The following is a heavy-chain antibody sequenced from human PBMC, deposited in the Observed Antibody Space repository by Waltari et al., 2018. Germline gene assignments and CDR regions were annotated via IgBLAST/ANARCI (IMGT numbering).Heavy chain of an antibody. CDR1: GYTFISNG. Sequence: VKLVQSGGEVKKPGASVKVSCKASGYTFISNGISWVRQAPGKGLEWVGWVRGYDENTKNAQKFQGRVSLTADTATNTAYMELTSLTADDTAVYYCAHSDYRSSWYTMDVWGQGTTVSVSS. CDR3: AHSDYRSSWYTMDV. D-gene: IGHD6-13*01. V-gene: IGHV1-18*01. J-gene: IGHJ6*02. CDR2: VRGYDENT.